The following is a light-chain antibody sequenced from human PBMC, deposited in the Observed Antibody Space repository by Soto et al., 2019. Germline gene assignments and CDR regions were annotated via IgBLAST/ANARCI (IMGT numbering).Light chain of an antibody. CDR3: QQYNNWPPWT. J-gene: IGKJ1*01. Sequence: EIVLTQSPATLSLSPGERATLSCRASQSVSSNLAWYQQKPGQAPRLLIYGASTRATGIPARFSGSGSETEFTLTISSLQSEDFAVYYCQQYNNWPPWTFGQGTKVDIK. CDR2: GAS. V-gene: IGKV3-15*01. CDR1: QSVSSN.